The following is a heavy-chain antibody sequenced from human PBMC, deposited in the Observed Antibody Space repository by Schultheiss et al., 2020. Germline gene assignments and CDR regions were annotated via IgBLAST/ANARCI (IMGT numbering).Heavy chain of an antibody. CDR1: GFTFSSYS. V-gene: IGHV3-30*03. J-gene: IGHJ4*02. CDR3: ARDPWGATYRYFDY. CDR2: ISYDGSNK. Sequence: GGSLRLSCAASGFTFSSYSMNWVRQAPGKGLEWVAVISYDGSNKYYADSVKGRFTISRDNSKNTLYLQMNSLRAEDTAVYYCARDPWGATYRYFDYWGQGTLVTVSS. D-gene: IGHD1-26*01.